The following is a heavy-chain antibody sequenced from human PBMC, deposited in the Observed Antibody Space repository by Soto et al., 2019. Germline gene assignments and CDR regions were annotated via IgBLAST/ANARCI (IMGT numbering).Heavy chain of an antibody. V-gene: IGHV3-30-3*01. CDR2: ISYDGSNQ. CDR3: ARDRVYYYDSSGYYNFDY. CDR1: GFTFRNYA. J-gene: IGHJ4*02. Sequence: QVQLVESGGGVVQPGRSLRVSCAASGFTFRNYAMHWVRQAPGKGLAWVAVISYDGSNQFYADSVKGRFTISRDSSKSTLYRQMNNLRDEDTAVYYCARDRVYYYDSSGYYNFDYWGQGTLVTVSS. D-gene: IGHD3-22*01.